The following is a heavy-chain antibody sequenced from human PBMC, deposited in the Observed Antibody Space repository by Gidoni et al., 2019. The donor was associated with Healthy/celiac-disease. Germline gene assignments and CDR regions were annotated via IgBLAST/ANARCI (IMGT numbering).Heavy chain of an antibody. Sequence: QVQLVQSGAEVKKPGSSVKVSCKASGGTFSSYDISWVRQAPGQGLEWMGGIIPIFGTANYAQKFQGRVTITADKSTSTAYMELSSLRSEDTAVYYCARSPGPYCSSTSCYYYYYGMDVWGQGTTVTVSS. CDR3: ARSPGPYCSSTSCYYYYYGMDV. D-gene: IGHD2-2*01. CDR1: GGTFSSYD. J-gene: IGHJ6*02. CDR2: IIPIFGTA. V-gene: IGHV1-69*06.